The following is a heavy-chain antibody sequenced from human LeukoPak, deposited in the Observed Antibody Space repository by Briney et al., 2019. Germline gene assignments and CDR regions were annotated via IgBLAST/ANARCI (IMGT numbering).Heavy chain of an antibody. Sequence: PGGSLRLSCATSGFTFRNYGVHWVRQATGKGLEWVSFIWSDGNNRFYADSVKGRFTISRDNSKKMLYLQMDTLRAEDTALYYCAKDPGASVSGFYMDVWGKGTTVIVSS. CDR3: AKDPGASVSGFYMDV. V-gene: IGHV3-30*02. CDR1: GFTFRNYG. CDR2: IWSDGNNR. D-gene: IGHD2-8*02. J-gene: IGHJ6*03.